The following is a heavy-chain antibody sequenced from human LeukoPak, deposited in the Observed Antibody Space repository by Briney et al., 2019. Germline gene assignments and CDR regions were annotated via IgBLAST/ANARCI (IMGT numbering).Heavy chain of an antibody. V-gene: IGHV1-69*06. CDR2: IIPIFGTA. CDR1: GGTFSSYA. J-gene: IGHJ4*02. D-gene: IGHD4-23*01. Sequence: SVKVSFKASGGTFSSYAISWVRQAPGQGLEWMGGIIPIFGTANYAQKFQGRVTITADKSTSTAYMELSSLRSEDTAVYYCARVGMTTVVTPFDYWGQGTLVTVSS. CDR3: ARVGMTTVVTPFDY.